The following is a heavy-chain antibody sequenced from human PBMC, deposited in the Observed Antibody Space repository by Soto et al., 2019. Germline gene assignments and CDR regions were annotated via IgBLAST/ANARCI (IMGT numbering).Heavy chain of an antibody. D-gene: IGHD3-22*01. Sequence: QVQLVESGGGVVQPGRSLRLSCAASGFTFSSYGMHWVRQAPGKGLEWVAVISYDGSNKYYADSVKGRFTISRDNSKNTLYLQMISLRAEDTAVYYCAKVSARYYDSSGYLDWGQGTLVTVSS. J-gene: IGHJ4*02. CDR2: ISYDGSNK. CDR3: AKVSARYYDSSGYLD. V-gene: IGHV3-30*18. CDR1: GFTFSSYG.